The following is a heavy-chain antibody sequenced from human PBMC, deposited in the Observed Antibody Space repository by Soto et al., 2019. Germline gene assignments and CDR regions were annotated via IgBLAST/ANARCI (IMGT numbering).Heavy chain of an antibody. J-gene: IGHJ4*02. Sequence: GGSLRLSCAASGFTFSSYAMSWVRQAPGKGLEWVSAISGSGADTYYADSVKGRFTISRDNSKNTLYLQMNSLRAEDSAMYYCVRERSGYSYADSWGQGTLVTVSS. CDR1: GFTFSSYA. D-gene: IGHD5-18*01. V-gene: IGHV3-23*01. CDR2: ISGSGADT. CDR3: VRERSGYSYADS.